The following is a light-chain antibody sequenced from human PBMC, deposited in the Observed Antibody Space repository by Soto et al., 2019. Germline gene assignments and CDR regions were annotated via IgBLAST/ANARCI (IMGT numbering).Light chain of an antibody. CDR3: HRYLCYPVA. J-gene: IGKJ1*01. V-gene: IGKV1-5*01. CDR2: DAS. CDR1: QPISSR. Sequence: ASQPISSRLAWYHHKPGQAPKLLIYDASNLESGGPARFSGSGSGTGFTLTISSLHPDDIPAYYRHRYLCYPVAFGQGTKVDIK.